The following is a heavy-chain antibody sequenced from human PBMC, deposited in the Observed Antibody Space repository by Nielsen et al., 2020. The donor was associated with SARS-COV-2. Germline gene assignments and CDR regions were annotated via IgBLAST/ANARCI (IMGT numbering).Heavy chain of an antibody. CDR3: ARVGGIQALGY. J-gene: IGHJ4*02. Sequence: PGKGLEWIGEINHSGSTNYNPSLKSRVTISVDTSKNQFSLKLSSVTAADTAVYYCARVGGIQALGYWGQGTLVTVSS. CDR2: INHSGST. V-gene: IGHV4-34*01. D-gene: IGHD5-18*01.